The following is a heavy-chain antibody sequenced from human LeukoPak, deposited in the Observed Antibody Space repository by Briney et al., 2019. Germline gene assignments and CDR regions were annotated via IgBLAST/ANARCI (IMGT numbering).Heavy chain of an antibody. CDR2: VYHTGTT. J-gene: IGHJ4*02. Sequence: SETLSLTCTVSGGSIMSYYWTWFRQPPGKGLEWIEHVYHTGTTTYNPSLRSQVAISFDTSKNQFSLNVNSVTAADTAVYYCARGSLSSGSYSLNFDYWGQGTLVTVSS. D-gene: IGHD3-10*01. V-gene: IGHV4-59*13. CDR3: ARGSLSSGSYSLNFDY. CDR1: GGSIMSYY.